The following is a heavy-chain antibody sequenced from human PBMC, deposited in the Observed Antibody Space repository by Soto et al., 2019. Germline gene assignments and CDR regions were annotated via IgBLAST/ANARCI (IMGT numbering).Heavy chain of an antibody. D-gene: IGHD5-18*01. CDR2: RYSDGRS. Sequence: GGSLRLSCAGSGFTVSISYMTWVRQVPGKGLEWVSIRYSDGRSYHAESVKGRFTISTDDSKNTLYLQMNSLRAEDTAVYYCAKGAEIMVTDAFDIWGQGTMVTVSS. V-gene: IGHV3-66*01. J-gene: IGHJ3*02. CDR1: GFTVSISY. CDR3: AKGAEIMVTDAFDI.